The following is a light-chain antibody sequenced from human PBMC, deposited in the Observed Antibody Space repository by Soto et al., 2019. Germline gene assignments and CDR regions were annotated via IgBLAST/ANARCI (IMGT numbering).Light chain of an antibody. CDR3: QQYGNLRT. V-gene: IGKV3-20*01. CDR1: QSVGSSY. J-gene: IGKJ1*01. Sequence: EIVLTQSPGTLSLSPGERATLSCRASQSVGSSYLAWYQQKPGQAPRLLIYGASTRATGIPDRFSGSGSGTDFTLTISRLEPEDFAVYYCQQYGNLRTFGQGTKVDIK. CDR2: GAS.